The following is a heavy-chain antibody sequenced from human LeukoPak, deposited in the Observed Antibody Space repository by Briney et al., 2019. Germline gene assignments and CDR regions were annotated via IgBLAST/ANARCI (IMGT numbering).Heavy chain of an antibody. Sequence: GSLRLSCAASGFIVNSYAMSWVRQAPGKGLAWVSLIYSDGVTQYADSVKGRFTISRDNPKNTLYLQMNSLRDEDTAVYFCARDRAEGKTWVEFDPWGQGTLVTVSS. V-gene: IGHV3-66*02. J-gene: IGHJ5*02. CDR1: GFIVNSYA. CDR3: ARDRAEGKTWVEFDP. CDR2: IYSDGVT.